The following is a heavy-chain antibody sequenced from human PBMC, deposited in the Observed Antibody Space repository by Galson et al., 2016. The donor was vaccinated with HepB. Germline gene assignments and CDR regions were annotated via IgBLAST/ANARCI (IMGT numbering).Heavy chain of an antibody. CDR3: ATSVYGDYRFDDWYFDL. J-gene: IGHJ2*01. D-gene: IGHD4-17*01. Sequence: SLRLSCAVSGFTFSNFPMSWVRQAPGKGLEWISAISGSGGTTYYADSVKGRFTISRDNSKDTLYLEMNSLRAGDTAVHYCATSVYGDYRFDDWYFDLWGRGTLVTVS. CDR1: GFTFSNFP. CDR2: ISGSGGTT. V-gene: IGHV3-23*01.